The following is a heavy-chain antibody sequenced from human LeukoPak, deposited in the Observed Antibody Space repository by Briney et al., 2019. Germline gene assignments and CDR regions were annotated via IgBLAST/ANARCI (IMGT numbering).Heavy chain of an antibody. D-gene: IGHD2-2*01. V-gene: IGHV1-18*01. Sequence: ASVKVSCKASGYTFINYGISWVRQAPGQGLEWMGWISAYNGNTNYAQKLQGRVTLTTDTSTSTAYMELRSLRSDDTAVYYCARDHSSTDHGGWGQGTLVTVSS. CDR1: GYTFINYG. J-gene: IGHJ4*02. CDR3: ARDHSSTDHGG. CDR2: ISAYNGNT.